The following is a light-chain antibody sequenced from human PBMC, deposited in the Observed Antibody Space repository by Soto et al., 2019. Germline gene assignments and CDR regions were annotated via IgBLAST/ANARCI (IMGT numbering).Light chain of an antibody. J-gene: IGKJ1*01. V-gene: IGKV3-20*01. CDR1: QSVSSSY. CDR2: GAS. CDR3: QQSYNSPQT. Sequence: EIVLTQSPGTLSLSPGERATLSCRASQSVSSSYLDWYQQKPGQAPRLLIYGASSRATGIPDRFSGSGSGTDFTLTISRLEPEDFAVYYCQQSYNSPQTFGQGTKVDIK.